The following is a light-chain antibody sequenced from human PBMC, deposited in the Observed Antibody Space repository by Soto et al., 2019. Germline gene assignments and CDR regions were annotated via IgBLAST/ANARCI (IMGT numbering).Light chain of an antibody. CDR3: QSSDSSVSYSWV. CDR2: NNR. Sequence: QSVLTQPPSVSGAPGQRVTISCTGSSSNIGAGYDVHWYQQFPGKAPKLLIYNNRNRPLGVPDRFSGSKSGTSASLAITGLQAEEEAHYSCQSSDSSVSYSWVFGGGTKLTVL. V-gene: IGLV1-40*01. J-gene: IGLJ3*02. CDR1: SSNIGAGYD.